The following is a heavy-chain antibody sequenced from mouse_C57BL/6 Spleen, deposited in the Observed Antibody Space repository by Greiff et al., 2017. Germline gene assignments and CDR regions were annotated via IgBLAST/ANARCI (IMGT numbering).Heavy chain of an antibody. CDR2: IWTGGGT. V-gene: IGHV2-9-1*01. Sequence: VKLVESGPGLVAPSQSLSITCTVSGFSLTSYAISWVRQPPGKGLEWLGVIWTGGGTNYNSALKSRLSISKDNSKSQVFLKMNSLQTDDTARYYCARGGYGYDPAWFAYWGQGTLVTVSA. CDR1: GFSLTSYA. D-gene: IGHD2-2*01. J-gene: IGHJ3*01. CDR3: ARGGYGYDPAWFAY.